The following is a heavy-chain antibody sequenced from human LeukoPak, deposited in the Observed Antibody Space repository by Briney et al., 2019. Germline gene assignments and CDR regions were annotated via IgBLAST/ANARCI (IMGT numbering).Heavy chain of an antibody. CDR3: ARGGFIAAAGFPNWFDP. J-gene: IGHJ5*02. Sequence: PSETLSLTCTVSGGSISIYYWSWIRQPPGKGLEWIGEINHSGSTNYNPSLKSRVTISVDTSKNQFSLKLSSVTAADTAVYYCARGGFIAAAGFPNWFDPWGQGTLVTVSS. V-gene: IGHV4-34*01. CDR1: GGSISIYY. CDR2: INHSGST. D-gene: IGHD6-13*01.